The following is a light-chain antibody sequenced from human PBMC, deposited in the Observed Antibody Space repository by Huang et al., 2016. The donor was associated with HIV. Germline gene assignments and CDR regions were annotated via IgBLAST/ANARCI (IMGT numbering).Light chain of an antibody. J-gene: IGKJ4*01. CDR3: QQRYTWPLT. V-gene: IGKV3-11*01. CDR1: QNVGSF. Sequence: EVVLTQTPATLSLSPGERATLSCRASQNVGSFVAWYQRKPGQAPRLRMYDASNRAPGIPARFTGSGSGTDFTLTISSLETEDFAVYYCQQRYTWPLTFGGGTKVEIK. CDR2: DAS.